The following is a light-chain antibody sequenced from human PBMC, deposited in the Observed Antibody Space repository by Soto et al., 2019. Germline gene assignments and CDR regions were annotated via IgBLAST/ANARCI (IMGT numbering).Light chain of an antibody. CDR2: LGS. Sequence: EIVLTQSPLSLPVTPGEPASISCRSSRNLLHSNGYYYLDWYLQKPGQSPQLLIYLGSNRASGVPDRFSGSGSGTDFTLKISRVEAEDVGVYYCMQAQENPLAFGGGTKVDIK. CDR3: MQAQENPLA. J-gene: IGKJ4*01. CDR1: RNLLHSNGYYY. V-gene: IGKV2-28*01.